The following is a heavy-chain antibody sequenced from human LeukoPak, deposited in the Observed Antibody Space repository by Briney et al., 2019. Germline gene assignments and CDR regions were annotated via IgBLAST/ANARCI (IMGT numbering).Heavy chain of an antibody. J-gene: IGHJ4*02. Sequence: GGSLRLSCAASGFTFSSYGMHWVRQAPGKGLEWVAFIRYDGSNKYYADSVKGRFTISRDNSKNTLYLQMNSLRTEDTAVYYCAKDPGRAYGSGSYYEYYFDYWGQGTLVTVSS. CDR3: AKDPGRAYGSGSYYEYYFDY. D-gene: IGHD3-10*01. CDR2: IRYDGSNK. CDR1: GFTFSSYG. V-gene: IGHV3-30*02.